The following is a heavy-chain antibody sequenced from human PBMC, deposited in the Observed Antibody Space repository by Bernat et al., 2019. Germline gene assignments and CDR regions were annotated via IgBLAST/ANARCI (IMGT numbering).Heavy chain of an antibody. V-gene: IGHV5-51*03. Sequence: EVQLVQSGAEVKKPGESLKISCEASGYSFTSYWVGWVRQMPGKGLEWMGIIYPADSDTRYNPSFQGQVTISADKSINTAYLKWSSLKASDTAIYYCARRGGSRHRFDDWGHGTLVTVSS. J-gene: IGHJ4*01. CDR3: ARRGGSRHRFDD. CDR2: IYPADSDT. D-gene: IGHD1-26*01. CDR1: GYSFTSYW.